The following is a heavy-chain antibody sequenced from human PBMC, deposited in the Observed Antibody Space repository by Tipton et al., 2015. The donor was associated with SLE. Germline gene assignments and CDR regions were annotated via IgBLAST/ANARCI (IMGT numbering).Heavy chain of an antibody. CDR3: ARRMILGGWYGP. V-gene: IGHV4-34*01. J-gene: IGHJ5*02. CDR1: GHSISDGYY. D-gene: IGHD2-15*01. CDR2: INHSGST. Sequence: TLSLTCAVSGHSISDGYYWSWIRQPPGKGLEWIGEINHSGSTNYNPSLKSRVTISVDTSKNQFSLKLSSVTAADTAVYYCARRMILGGWYGPWGQGTLVTVSS.